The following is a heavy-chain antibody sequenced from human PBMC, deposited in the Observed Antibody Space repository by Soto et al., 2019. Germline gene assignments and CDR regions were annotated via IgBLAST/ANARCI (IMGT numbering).Heavy chain of an antibody. CDR2: ISSSSSYT. CDR1: GFTFRSYW. D-gene: IGHD6-13*01. Sequence: GGSLRLSCAASGFTFRSYWMTWVRQAPGKGLEWVSYISSSSSYTNYADSVKGRFTISRDNAKNTLYLQMNSLGAEDTAVYYCAKQAPYSIRWYEIYHWGQGTLVTVSS. CDR3: AKQAPYSIRWYEIYH. J-gene: IGHJ5*02. V-gene: IGHV3-21*05.